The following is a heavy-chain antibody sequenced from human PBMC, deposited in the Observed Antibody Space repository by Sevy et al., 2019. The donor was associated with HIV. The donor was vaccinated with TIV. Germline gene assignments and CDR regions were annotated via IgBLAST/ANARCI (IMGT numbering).Heavy chain of an antibody. Sequence: GGSLRLSCAASGFTFSSYGMHWVRQAPGKGLEWVAVIWYDGSNKYYADSVKGRFTISRDNSKNTLYLQMNGLRAEDTAVYYCARWGTAAGTVYGMDVWGQGTTVTVSS. D-gene: IGHD6-13*01. CDR2: IWYDGSNK. J-gene: IGHJ6*02. CDR3: ARWGTAAGTVYGMDV. V-gene: IGHV3-33*01. CDR1: GFTFSSYG.